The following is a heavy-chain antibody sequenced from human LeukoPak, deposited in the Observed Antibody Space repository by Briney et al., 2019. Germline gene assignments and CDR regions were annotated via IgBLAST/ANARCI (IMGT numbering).Heavy chain of an antibody. J-gene: IGHJ3*02. CDR3: ARRAGSDALDI. D-gene: IGHD3-10*01. V-gene: IGHV5-51*01. CDR1: GYSFISYW. CDR2: IYPGDSYT. Sequence: GESLKISCKGSGYSFISYWITWVRQMPGKGLVWMGFIYPGDSYTTYSPSFQGQVTISADKSISTAYLQWRSLKASDTAMYYCARRAGSDALDIWGQGTMVTVSS.